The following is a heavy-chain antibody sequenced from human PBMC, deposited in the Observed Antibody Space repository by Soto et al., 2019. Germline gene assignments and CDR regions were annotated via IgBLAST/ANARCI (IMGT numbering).Heavy chain of an antibody. CDR3: ARVRFLEWF. V-gene: IGHV4-59*02. CDR1: GGSVSPDY. CDR2: IYYDGST. Sequence: SETLSLTCTVSGGSVSPDYWSWIRQPPGKGLEWIGYIYYDGSTNYNPSLTSRVTISVDTSKNQLSLKLRSVTAADTAVYYCARVRFLEWFWGQGTLVTVSS. D-gene: IGHD3-3*01. J-gene: IGHJ4*02.